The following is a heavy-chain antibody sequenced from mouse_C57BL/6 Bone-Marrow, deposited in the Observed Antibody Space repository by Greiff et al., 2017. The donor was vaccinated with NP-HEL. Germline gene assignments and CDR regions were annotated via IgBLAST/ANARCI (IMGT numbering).Heavy chain of an antibody. CDR1: GFTFSSYA. Sequence: EVQVVESGEGLVKPGGSLKLSCAASGFTFSSYAMSWVRQTPEKRLEWVAYISSGGDYIYYADTVKGRFTISRDNARNTLYLQMSSLKSEDTAMYYCTRDDYYGSSYENYFDYWGQGTTLTVSS. J-gene: IGHJ2*01. D-gene: IGHD1-1*01. CDR2: ISSGGDYI. CDR3: TRDDYYGSSYENYFDY. V-gene: IGHV5-9-1*02.